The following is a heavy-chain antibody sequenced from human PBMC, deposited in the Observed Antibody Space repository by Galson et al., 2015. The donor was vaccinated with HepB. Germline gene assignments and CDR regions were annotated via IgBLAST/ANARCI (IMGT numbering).Heavy chain of an antibody. CDR2: IWYDGSNK. V-gene: IGHV3-33*01. D-gene: IGHD2-8*02. J-gene: IGHJ4*02. CDR3: AREYDTGNIDY. Sequence: SLRLSCAASGFTFSSYGMHWVRQAPGKGLEWVAVIWYDGSNKYYADSVKGRFTISRDNSKNTLYLQMNSLRAEDTAVYYCAREYDTGNIDYWGQGTLVTVSS. CDR1: GFTFSSYG.